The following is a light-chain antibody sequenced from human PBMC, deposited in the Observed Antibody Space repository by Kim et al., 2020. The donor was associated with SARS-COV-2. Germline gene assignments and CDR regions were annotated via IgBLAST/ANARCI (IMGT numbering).Light chain of an antibody. CDR1: SSDVGGYNY. Sequence: QSVTISCTGTSSDVGGYNYVSWYQQHPGKAPKLVIYEVSQRPSGVPDRFSGSKSGNTASLTVSGLQAEDEADYYCNSYAGSNNFVVFGGGTQLTVL. J-gene: IGLJ2*01. CDR2: EVS. V-gene: IGLV2-8*01. CDR3: NSYAGSNNFVV.